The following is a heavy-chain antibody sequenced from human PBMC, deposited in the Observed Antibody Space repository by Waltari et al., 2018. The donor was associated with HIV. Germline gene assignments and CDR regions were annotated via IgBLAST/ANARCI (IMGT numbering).Heavy chain of an antibody. CDR1: GLTFDDYA. V-gene: IGHV3-9*01. CDR2: ISWNSGNI. D-gene: IGHD5-12*01. J-gene: IGHJ4*02. CDR3: AKDRGRWLQLRYFDY. Sequence: EVQLVESGGGLVQPGRSLRLSCAASGLTFDDYAMHWVRQAPGKGLECVSGISWNSGNIGYADSVKVRFTISRENAKDSLYLQMNSLRPEDTALYYCAKDRGRWLQLRYFDYWGQGTLVTVSS.